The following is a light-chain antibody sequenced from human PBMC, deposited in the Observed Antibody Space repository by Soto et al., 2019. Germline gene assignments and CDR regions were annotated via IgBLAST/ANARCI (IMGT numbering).Light chain of an antibody. CDR1: QSLLHSNGYNY. Sequence: DIVMTQSPLSLPVTPGEPASISCRSSQSLLHSNGYNYLDWYLQKPGQSPQLLIYLGSNRASGVPDRFSGSGSGTDFTLKISRXEAEDVGVYYCMQALQSPLTFGGGTKVDIK. CDR3: MQALQSPLT. J-gene: IGKJ4*01. CDR2: LGS. V-gene: IGKV2-28*01.